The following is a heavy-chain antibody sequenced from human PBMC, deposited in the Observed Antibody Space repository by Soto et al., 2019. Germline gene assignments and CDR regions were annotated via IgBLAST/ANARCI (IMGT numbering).Heavy chain of an antibody. CDR2: IYYSGST. D-gene: IGHD3-9*01. CDR1: GDSISSSGYY. Sequence: PSDTLSLTFTVSGDSISSSGYYWGWIRQPPGKGLELVGRIYYSGSTYYDPSLKSGVTISVDTSKNQFSLKLSSVTAADTAVYYRVSDSITSYDIFTGPIRAYSFYXWGQGTLVTVSX. V-gene: IGHV4-39*01. J-gene: IGHJ4*02. CDR3: VSDSITSYDIFTGPIRAYSFYX.